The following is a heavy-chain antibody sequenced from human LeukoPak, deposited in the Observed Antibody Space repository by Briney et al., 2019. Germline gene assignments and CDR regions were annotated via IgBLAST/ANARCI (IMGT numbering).Heavy chain of an antibody. V-gene: IGHV3-48*01. CDR1: GFTFSRYA. J-gene: IGHJ4*02. D-gene: IGHD4-23*01. Sequence: QTGGSLRLSCAASGFTFSRYAMNWVRQAPGKGLEWVSYISSSRPSTIYYGDSVKGRFTISRDNARNSLYLQMDSLRAEDTAVYYCARDSVTESVRIGFDYWGQGTLVTVS. CDR2: ISSSRPSTI. CDR3: ARDSVTESVRIGFDY.